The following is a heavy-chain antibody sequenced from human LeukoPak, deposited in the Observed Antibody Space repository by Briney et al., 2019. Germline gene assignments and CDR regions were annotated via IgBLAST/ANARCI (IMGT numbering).Heavy chain of an antibody. J-gene: IGHJ5*01. CDR3: VRGGTYWTVS. CDR1: GFLFSASY. CDR2: IKPDGSEK. V-gene: IGHV3-7*01. Sequence: GGSLRLSCAASGFLFSASYMSWVRKAPGKGLEWVATIKPDGSEKYHVDSVRGRFTISRENTNDSPFLQMNSLRVDDTAVYYCVRGGTYWTVSWAQGTLVNVS.